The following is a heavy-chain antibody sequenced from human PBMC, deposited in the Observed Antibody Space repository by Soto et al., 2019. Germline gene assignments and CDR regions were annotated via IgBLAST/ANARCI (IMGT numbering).Heavy chain of an antibody. D-gene: IGHD3-10*01. J-gene: IGHJ3*02. CDR3: AKDWGWFGELLSLSGAFDI. CDR1: GFTFSSYA. V-gene: IGHV3-23*01. Sequence: GGSLRLSCAASGFTFSSYAMSWVRQAPGKGLEWVSAISGSGGSTYYADSVKGRFTISRDNSKNTLYLQMNSLRAEDTAVYYCAKDWGWFGELLSLSGAFDIWGQGTMVTVSS. CDR2: ISGSGGST.